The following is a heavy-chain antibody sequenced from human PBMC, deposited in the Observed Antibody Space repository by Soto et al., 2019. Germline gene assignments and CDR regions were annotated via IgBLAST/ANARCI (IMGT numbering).Heavy chain of an antibody. CDR3: ARHYGSSEADYYYYYYMDV. Sequence: PSQTLSLTCAISGDSVSSNSAAWNWIRQSPSRGLEWLGRTYYRSRWYNDYAVSVKSRIIINPDTSNNQFSLHLNSVTPEDTAVYYCARHYGSSEADYYYYYYMDVWGKGTTVTVSS. CDR1: GDSVSSNSAA. J-gene: IGHJ6*03. V-gene: IGHV6-1*01. CDR2: TYYRSRWYN. D-gene: IGHD6-6*01.